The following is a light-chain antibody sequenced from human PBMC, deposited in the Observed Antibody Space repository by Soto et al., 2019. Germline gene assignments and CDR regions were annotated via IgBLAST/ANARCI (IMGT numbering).Light chain of an antibody. V-gene: IGKV3-15*01. Sequence: EMVMTQSPATLSVSPGERVTLSCRASESVHRNLAWYQQKPGQGPSLLIYYASTRATGVPDRFTGSGSGTEFTLTISSLQPDDIATYFCQQSYSLPYTFGQGTKLEIK. CDR1: ESVHRN. J-gene: IGKJ2*01. CDR2: YAS. CDR3: QQSYSLPYT.